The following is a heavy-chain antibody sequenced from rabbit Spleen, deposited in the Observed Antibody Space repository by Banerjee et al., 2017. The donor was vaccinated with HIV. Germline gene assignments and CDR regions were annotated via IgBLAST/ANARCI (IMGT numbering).Heavy chain of an antibody. CDR1: GFDFITNAG. CDR2: INTVTGKT. Sequence: QEQLVESGGGLVKPGASLTLTCTASGFDFITNAGCWVRQAPGKGLEWIACINTVTGKTVYASWAKGRFIMSRTSSTTVTLQMTSLTAADTATYFCARDLVAVIGWNFNLWGPGTLVTVS. D-gene: IGHD1-1*01. V-gene: IGHV1S45*01. CDR3: ARDLVAVIGWNFNL. J-gene: IGHJ4*01.